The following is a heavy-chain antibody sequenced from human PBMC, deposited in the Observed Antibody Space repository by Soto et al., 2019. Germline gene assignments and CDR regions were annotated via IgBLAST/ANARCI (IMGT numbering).Heavy chain of an antibody. J-gene: IGHJ4*02. CDR1: GFTFDDYA. CDR3: AKGGPDGFCSGGRCYFDY. Sequence: GGSLRLSCAASGFTFDDYAMHWVRRVPGKGLELVSSISWNSNIIGYADSVKGRFTISRDNAKNSLYLQMNSLRPEDTALYYCAKGGPDGFCSGGRCYFDYWGQGTLVTVSS. V-gene: IGHV3-9*01. CDR2: ISWNSNII. D-gene: IGHD2-15*01.